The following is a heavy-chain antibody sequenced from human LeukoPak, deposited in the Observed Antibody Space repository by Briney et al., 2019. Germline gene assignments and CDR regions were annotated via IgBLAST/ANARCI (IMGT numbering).Heavy chain of an antibody. Sequence: GASLRLSCAVSGFSLSRYAMSWVRKAPGKGLEWVSAISDSGGSTYYADSVKGRFTISRDNSRNTLYLHMNTLRAEDTAVYYCAKCRGSSWSDYFDYWGQGTLVTVSS. CDR2: ISDSGGST. CDR1: GFSLSRYA. D-gene: IGHD6-13*01. V-gene: IGHV3-23*01. J-gene: IGHJ4*02. CDR3: AKCRGSSWSDYFDY.